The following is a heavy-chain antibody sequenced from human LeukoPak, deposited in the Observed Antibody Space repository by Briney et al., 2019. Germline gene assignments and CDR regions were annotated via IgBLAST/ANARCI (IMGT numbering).Heavy chain of an antibody. CDR1: GGSISSYY. CDR3: ARQLYSSGWSDY. CDR2: IYYSGST. Sequence: SETLSLACTVSGGSISSYYWSWIRQPPGKGLEWIGYIYYSGSTNYNPSLKSRVTISVDTSKNQFSLKLSSVTAADTAVYYCARQLYSSGWSDYWGQGTLVTVSS. V-gene: IGHV4-59*08. J-gene: IGHJ4*02. D-gene: IGHD6-19*01.